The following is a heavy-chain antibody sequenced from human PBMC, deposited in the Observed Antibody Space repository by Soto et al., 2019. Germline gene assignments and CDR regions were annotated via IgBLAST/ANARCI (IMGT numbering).Heavy chain of an antibody. CDR3: ARGYTVEVVITGDAFDI. CDR2: IWYDGSNK. Sequence: GGSLRLSCAASGFTFSSYGMHWVRQAPGKGLEWVAVIWYDGSNKYYADSVKGRFTISRDNSKNTLYLQMNSLRAEDTAVYYCARGYTVEVVITGDAFDIWGQGTMVTVSS. D-gene: IGHD3-22*01. CDR1: GFTFSSYG. V-gene: IGHV3-33*01. J-gene: IGHJ3*02.